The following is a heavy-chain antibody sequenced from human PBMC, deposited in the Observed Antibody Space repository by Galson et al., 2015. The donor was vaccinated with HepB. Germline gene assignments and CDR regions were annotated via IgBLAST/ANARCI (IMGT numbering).Heavy chain of an antibody. Sequence: LRLSCAASGFTFSDNYMSWFRQAPGKGLECVSYISRRGSNTYEADSVKGRFTISRDNAKNSLHLQMNSLRAEDTAVYYCARDREASHVDFWGQGTLVTVSS. CDR2: ISRRGSNT. CDR3: ARDREASHVDF. CDR1: GFTFSDNY. J-gene: IGHJ4*02. V-gene: IGHV3-11*01. D-gene: IGHD5-24*01.